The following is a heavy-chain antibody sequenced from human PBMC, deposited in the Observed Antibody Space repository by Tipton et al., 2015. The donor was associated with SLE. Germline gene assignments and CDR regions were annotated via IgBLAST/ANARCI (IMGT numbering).Heavy chain of an antibody. V-gene: IGHV3-30*03. Sequence: SLRLSCAASGFTFSSYGMHWVRQAPGKGLEWVAVISYDGSNKYYADSVKGRFTISRDNSKNTLYLQMNSLRAEDTAVYYCARDGPGGKTLAYYFDYWGQGTLVTVSS. CDR3: ARDGPGGKTLAYYFDY. CDR1: GFTFSSYG. CDR2: ISYDGSNK. D-gene: IGHD3-16*01. J-gene: IGHJ4*02.